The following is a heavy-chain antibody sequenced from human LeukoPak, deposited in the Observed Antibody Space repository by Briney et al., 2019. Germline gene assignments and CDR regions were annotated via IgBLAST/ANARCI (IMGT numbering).Heavy chain of an antibody. CDR3: ARLRGYANYYFDY. J-gene: IGHJ4*02. D-gene: IGHD3-16*01. V-gene: IGHV3-66*02. CDR1: GFTVSTNY. Sequence: PGGSLRLSCAASGFTVSTNYINWVRQAPGKGLEWVSVIHGGGSTDYADSVKGRFTISRDSAKNTGYLQMNSLRVEDTAVYYCARLRGYANYYFDYWGQGTLVTVSS. CDR2: IHGGGST.